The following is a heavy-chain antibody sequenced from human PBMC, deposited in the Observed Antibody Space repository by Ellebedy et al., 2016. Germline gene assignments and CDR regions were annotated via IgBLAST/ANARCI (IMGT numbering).Heavy chain of an antibody. Sequence: GESLKISCAASGFIFSSYAMHWLRQAPGKGLEWVAVISYDGSNKYYADSVKGRFTISRDNSKNTLYLQMNSLRAEDTAVYYCARDRIAAAGGDAFDIWGQGTMVTVSS. D-gene: IGHD6-13*01. CDR3: ARDRIAAAGGDAFDI. CDR1: GFIFSSYA. J-gene: IGHJ3*02. CDR2: ISYDGSNK. V-gene: IGHV3-30-3*01.